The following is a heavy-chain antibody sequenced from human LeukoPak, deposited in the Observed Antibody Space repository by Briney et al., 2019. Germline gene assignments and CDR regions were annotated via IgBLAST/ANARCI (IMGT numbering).Heavy chain of an antibody. Sequence: GRSLRLSCAASGFTFSSYALHWVRQAPGKGLEWVAVISYDGSNKYYADSVKGRFTISRDNSKNMLYLQMNSLRAEDTAVYYCARGDFRWLQQHTALYWGQGTLVTVSS. CDR2: ISYDGSNK. CDR1: GFTFSSYA. J-gene: IGHJ4*02. CDR3: ARGDFRWLQQHTALY. D-gene: IGHD5-12*01. V-gene: IGHV3-30-3*01.